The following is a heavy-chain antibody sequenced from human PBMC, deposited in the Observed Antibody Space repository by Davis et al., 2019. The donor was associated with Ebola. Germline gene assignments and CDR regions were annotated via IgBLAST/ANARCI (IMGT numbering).Heavy chain of an antibody. V-gene: IGHV3-13*01. CDR3: ASTSSITIFGVVFDY. CDR2: IGTAGDT. J-gene: IGHJ4*02. CDR1: GFTFSSYD. D-gene: IGHD3-3*01. Sequence: GESLKISCAASGFTFSSYDMHWVRQVTGKGLEWVSAIGTAGDTYYPGSVKGRFTISRDNSKNTLYLQMNSLRAEDTAVYYCASTSSITIFGVVFDYWGQGALVTVSS.